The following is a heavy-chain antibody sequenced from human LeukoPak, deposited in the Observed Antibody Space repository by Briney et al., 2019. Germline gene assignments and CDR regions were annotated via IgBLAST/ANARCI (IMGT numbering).Heavy chain of an antibody. CDR3: ARGSTVTTIKY. CDR1: GGPISSYY. Sequence: PSETLSLTCTVSGGPISSYYWSWIRQPPGKGLEWIGYIYYSGSTNYNPSLKSRVTISVDTSKNQFSLKLSSVTAADTAVYYCARGSTVTTIKYWGQGTLVTVSS. CDR2: IYYSGST. V-gene: IGHV4-59*08. D-gene: IGHD4-17*01. J-gene: IGHJ4*02.